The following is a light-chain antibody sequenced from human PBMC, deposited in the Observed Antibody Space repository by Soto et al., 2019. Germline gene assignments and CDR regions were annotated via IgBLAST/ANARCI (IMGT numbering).Light chain of an antibody. J-gene: IGKJ1*01. V-gene: IGKV3-20*01. CDR3: QYYGNSPTT. CDR1: QTVNSDY. CDR2: AAS. Sequence: EIVLTQSPGTLSLSPGERATLSCRASQTVNSDYLTWYQQKPGQAPRLLIYAASSGATGIPDRFSGSGSETDFTLTINRLEPEDFAVYYCQYYGNSPTTFGQGTKVDIK.